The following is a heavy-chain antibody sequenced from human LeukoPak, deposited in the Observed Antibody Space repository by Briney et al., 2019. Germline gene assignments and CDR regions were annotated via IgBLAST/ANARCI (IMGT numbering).Heavy chain of an antibody. J-gene: IGHJ3*01. V-gene: IGHV3-23*01. CDR2: INGGGDAT. D-gene: IGHD2-2*01. Sequence: GGSLRLSCAASGCSFNNNAMSWVRQAPGKGLEWVSAINGGGDATEYADSVKGRFTISRDNSKKTLYLQMNSLRPEDTAVYYCARCTASCYANAFDVWGQGTLLTVSS. CDR1: GCSFNNNA. CDR3: ARCTASCYANAFDV.